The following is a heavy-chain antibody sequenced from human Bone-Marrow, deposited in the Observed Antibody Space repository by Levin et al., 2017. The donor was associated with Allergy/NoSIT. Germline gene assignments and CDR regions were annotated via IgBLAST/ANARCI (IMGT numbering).Heavy chain of an antibody. CDR2: IRQDGREK. D-gene: IGHD3-16*02. J-gene: IGHJ3*02. V-gene: IGHV3-7*04. CDR1: GLTFSNYW. CDR3: ARDIDYRDGASHYDGFDI. Sequence: GGSLRLSCVASGLTFSNYWMTWFRQAPGKGLEWVANIRQDGREKSYLDSVKGRFTISRDNAKNSLFLQMNSLGAEDTAVYYCARDIDYRDGASHYDGFDIWGRGTMVTVSS.